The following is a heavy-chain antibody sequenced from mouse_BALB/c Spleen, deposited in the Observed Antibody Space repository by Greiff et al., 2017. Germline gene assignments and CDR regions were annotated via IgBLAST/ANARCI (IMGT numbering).Heavy chain of an antibody. CDR2: IHPSASDT. D-gene: IGHD1-3*01. V-gene: IGHV1-74*01. Sequence: QVQLQQPGAELVRPGASVKLSCKASGYSFTSYWMNWVKQRPGQGLEWIGMIHPSASDTRLNQKFKDKATLTVDKSSSTAYMQLSSPTSEDSAVYYCAGGWVKGNYAMEYWGQGTSVTVSA. CDR3: AGGWVKGNYAMEY. J-gene: IGHJ4*01. CDR1: GYSFTSYW.